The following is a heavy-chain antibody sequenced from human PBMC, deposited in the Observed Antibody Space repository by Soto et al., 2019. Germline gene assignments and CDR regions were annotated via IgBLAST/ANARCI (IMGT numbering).Heavy chain of an antibody. CDR3: ARGRGVTPLDYYYYGMDV. Sequence: ASVKVSCKASGCTFTSYDINWVLQATGQGLEWMGWMNPNSGNTGYAQKFQGRVTMTRNTSISTAYMELSSLRSEDTAVYYCARGRGVTPLDYYYYGMDVWGQGTTVTVSS. V-gene: IGHV1-8*01. CDR1: GCTFTSYD. D-gene: IGHD2-21*02. J-gene: IGHJ6*02. CDR2: MNPNSGNT.